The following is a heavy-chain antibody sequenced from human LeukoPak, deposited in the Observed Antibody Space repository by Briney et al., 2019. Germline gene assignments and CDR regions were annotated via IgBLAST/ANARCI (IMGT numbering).Heavy chain of an antibody. CDR1: GFTFSSYS. Sequence: GGSLRLSCAASGFTFSSYSMNWVRQAPGKGLEWVSSISSSSSYIYYADSVKGRFTISRDNAKNSLYLQMNSLRAEDTAVYYCARAPRGVGAYFDYWGQGTLVTVSS. D-gene: IGHD1-26*01. CDR2: ISSSSSYI. CDR3: ARAPRGVGAYFDY. V-gene: IGHV3-21*01. J-gene: IGHJ4*02.